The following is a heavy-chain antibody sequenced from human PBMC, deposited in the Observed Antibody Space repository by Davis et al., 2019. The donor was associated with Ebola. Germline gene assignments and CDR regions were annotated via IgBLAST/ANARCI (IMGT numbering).Heavy chain of an antibody. J-gene: IGHJ6*03. CDR3: ARIPNQLLYRKDYYYMDV. V-gene: IGHV3-21*01. Sequence: GGSLRLSCAASGFTFSSYSMNWVRQAPGKGLEWVSSISSSSSYIYYADSVKGRFTISRDNAKNSLYLQMNSLRDEDTAVYYCARIPNQLLYRKDYYYMDVWGKGTTVTVSS. CDR2: ISSSSSYI. D-gene: IGHD2-2*02. CDR1: GFTFSSYS.